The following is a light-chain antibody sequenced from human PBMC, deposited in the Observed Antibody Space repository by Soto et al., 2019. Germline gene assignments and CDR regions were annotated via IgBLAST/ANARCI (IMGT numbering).Light chain of an antibody. Sequence: QSVLTQPPSASGTPGQRVTISCSGSSSNIGSNPVNWYQQLPGTAPKLLIYSNNQRPSGVPDRFSGSKSGTSASLAISGLQSEDEADYYCAAWDDSLIGVGFGGGTKVSVL. CDR1: SSNIGSNP. CDR2: SNN. J-gene: IGLJ2*01. V-gene: IGLV1-44*01. CDR3: AAWDDSLIGVG.